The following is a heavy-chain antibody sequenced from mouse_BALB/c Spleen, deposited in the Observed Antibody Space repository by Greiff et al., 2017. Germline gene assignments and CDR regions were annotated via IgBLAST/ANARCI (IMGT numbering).Heavy chain of an antibody. Sequence: EVKLMESGPGLVKPSQSLSLTCTVTGYSITSDYAWNWIRQFPGNKLEWMGYISYSGSTSYNPSLKSRISITRDTSKNQFFLQLNSVTTEDTATYYCAREGGCFDVWGAGTTVTVSS. CDR1: GYSITSDYA. CDR2: ISYSGST. J-gene: IGHJ1*01. V-gene: IGHV3-2*02. CDR3: AREGGCFDV.